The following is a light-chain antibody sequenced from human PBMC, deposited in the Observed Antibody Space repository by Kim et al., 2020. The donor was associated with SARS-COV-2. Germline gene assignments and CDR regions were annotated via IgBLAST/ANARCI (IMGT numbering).Light chain of an antibody. CDR1: QSINNF. CDR2: VAS. J-gene: IGKJ3*01. Sequence: DIQMTQSPSSLSASVGDRVTITCRASQSINNFLNWYQQKPGEAPKVLIHVASNLQSGVPSRFSGSGSGTDFTLTISSLQPGDYATYYCQQSHSTPFTFGPGTKVDIK. CDR3: QQSHSTPFT. V-gene: IGKV1-39*01.